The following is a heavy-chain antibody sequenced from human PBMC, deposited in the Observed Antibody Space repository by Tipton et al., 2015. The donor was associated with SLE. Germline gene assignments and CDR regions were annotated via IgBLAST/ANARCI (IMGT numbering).Heavy chain of an antibody. V-gene: IGHV4-34*01. CDR1: GFTFSSYA. J-gene: IGHJ6*02. Sequence: LRLSCAASGFTFSSYAMSWVRQAPGKGLEWIGEINHSGSTNYNPSLKSRVTISVDTSKNQFSLKLSSVTAADTAVYYCARDKHDPGYYYYGMDVWGQGTTVTVSS. D-gene: IGHD1-1*01. CDR2: INHSGST. CDR3: ARDKHDPGYYYYGMDV.